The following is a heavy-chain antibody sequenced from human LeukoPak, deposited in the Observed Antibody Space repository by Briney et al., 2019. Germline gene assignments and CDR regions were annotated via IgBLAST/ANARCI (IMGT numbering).Heavy chain of an antibody. CDR1: GYTSTGYY. CDR3: ATVPHSITAAGNWLDP. Sequence: ASLKVSSKPSGYTSTGYYIYAGRQAPQQGRWWMGWTNPDTGGTDYAKEFQSRITMTRDRSITTAYMELSRLTSDDTAMYYCATVPHSITAAGNWLDPWGQGTLVTVSS. D-gene: IGHD6-13*01. CDR2: TNPDTGGT. V-gene: IGHV1-2*02. J-gene: IGHJ5*02.